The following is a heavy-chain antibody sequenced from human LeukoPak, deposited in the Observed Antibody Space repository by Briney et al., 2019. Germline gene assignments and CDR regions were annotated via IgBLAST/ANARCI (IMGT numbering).Heavy chain of an antibody. CDR2: VYTSGST. J-gene: IGHJ4*02. D-gene: IGHD1-26*01. CDR1: GGSLSSGTFY. V-gene: IGHV4-61*02. CDR3: ARVGGYSGSYYYFDN. Sequence: SQTPSLTCTVSGGSLSSGTFYWSWIRQPAGKGLEWIGRVYTSGSTDYNSSFMSRVTISIDTSKNQFFLKLSSVTAADTAVYYCARVGGYSGSYYYFDNWGQGTLVTVSS.